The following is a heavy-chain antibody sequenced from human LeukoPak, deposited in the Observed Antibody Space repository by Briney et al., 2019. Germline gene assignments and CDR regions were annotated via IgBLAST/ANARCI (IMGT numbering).Heavy chain of an antibody. CDR3: ARSRTSRGYTGLGYLDY. V-gene: IGHV4-61*01. D-gene: IGHD5-12*01. Sequence: SETLSLTCTVSGDSVSSSIYYWTWIRQAPGNGLQWIGLAHYSGTTNYNPSLKSRVGISVDTSNYQFSLKLTSVTAADTAVYFCARSRTSRGYTGLGYLDYWGQGTLVTVSS. CDR1: GDSVSSSIYY. CDR2: AHYSGTT. J-gene: IGHJ4*02.